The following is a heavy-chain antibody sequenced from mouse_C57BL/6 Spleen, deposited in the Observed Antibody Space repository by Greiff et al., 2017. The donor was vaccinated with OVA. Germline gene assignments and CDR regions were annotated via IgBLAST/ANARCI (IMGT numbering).Heavy chain of an antibody. Sequence: EVKLQQSGPGLVKPSQSLSLTCSVTGYSITSGYYWNWIRQFPGNKLEWMGYISYDGSNNYNPSLKNRISITRDTSKNQFFLKLNSVTTEDTATYYCARPDYYGSSYWYFDVWGTGTTVTVSS. CDR1: GYSITSGYY. D-gene: IGHD1-1*01. V-gene: IGHV3-6*01. J-gene: IGHJ1*03. CDR2: ISYDGSN. CDR3: ARPDYYGSSYWYFDV.